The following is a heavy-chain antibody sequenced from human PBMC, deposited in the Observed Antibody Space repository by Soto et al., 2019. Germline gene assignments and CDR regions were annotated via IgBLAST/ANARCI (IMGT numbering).Heavy chain of an antibody. CDR3: AKEPSSIAARPFDY. V-gene: IGHV3-23*01. CDR2: ISGSGGST. D-gene: IGHD6-6*01. Sequence: GGSLRLSCAASGFSFSSFAMTWVRQAPGKGLEWVSGISGSGGSTYYADSVKGRFTISRDNSKNTLYLQMNSLRAEDTALYYCAKEPSSIAARPFDYWGQGTLVTVSS. J-gene: IGHJ4*02. CDR1: GFSFSSFA.